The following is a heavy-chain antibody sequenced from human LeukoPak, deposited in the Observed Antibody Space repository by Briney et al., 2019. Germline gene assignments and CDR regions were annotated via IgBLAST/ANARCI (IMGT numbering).Heavy chain of an antibody. J-gene: IGHJ4*02. V-gene: IGHV5-51*01. CDR1: GYSFTSYW. D-gene: IGHD5-12*01. CDR2: IFPGDSDT. CDR3: ARRLRDGVANDY. Sequence: GESLKISCKASGYSFTSYWIGWVRQMPGKGLEWMGIIFPGDSDTKYSPSFQGQVTISADKSISTAYLQWSRLKASDTAMYYCARRLRDGVANDYWGQGTLVTVSS.